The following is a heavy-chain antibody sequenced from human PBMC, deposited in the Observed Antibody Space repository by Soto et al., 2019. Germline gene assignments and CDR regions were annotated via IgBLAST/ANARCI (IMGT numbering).Heavy chain of an antibody. J-gene: IGHJ3*02. D-gene: IGHD3-10*01. V-gene: IGHV3-48*04. CDR1: GFTFSSYS. Sequence: EVQLVESGGGLVQPGGSLRLSCAASGFTFSSYSMNWVRQAPGKGLEWISYIGIDATTIHYAASVKGRFTISRDNAENSLYLQMNSLRAEDTAVYYCATDRHYALDIWGQGTMVTASS. CDR2: IGIDATTI. CDR3: ATDRHYALDI.